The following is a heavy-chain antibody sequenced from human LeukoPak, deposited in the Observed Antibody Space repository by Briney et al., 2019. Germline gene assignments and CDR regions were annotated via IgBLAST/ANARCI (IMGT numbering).Heavy chain of an antibody. D-gene: IGHD2-15*01. CDR2: IKQDGSEK. CDR1: GFTFSGYW. J-gene: IGHJ4*02. CDR3: ARVLGVAAPFDY. Sequence: GGSLRLSCAASGFTFSGYWMSWVRQAPGKGLEWVANIKQDGSEKYYVDSVKGRFTISRDNARHSLFLQMNSLRAEDTAVYYCARVLGVAAPFDYWGQGTLVTVSS. V-gene: IGHV3-7*05.